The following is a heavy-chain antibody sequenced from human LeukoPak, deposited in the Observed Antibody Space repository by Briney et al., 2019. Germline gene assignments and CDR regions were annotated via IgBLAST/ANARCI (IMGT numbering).Heavy chain of an antibody. D-gene: IGHD6-19*01. CDR1: GGSISSSSYY. V-gene: IGHV4-61*01. J-gene: IGHJ6*02. CDR3: ARDRKKQWLVRGLLYYYYGMDV. Sequence: SETLSLTCTVSGGSISSSSYYWGWIRQPPGKGLEWIGYIYYSGSTNYNPSLKSRVTISVDTSKNQFSLKLSSVTAADTAVYYCARDRKKQWLVRGLLYYYYGMDVWGQGTTVTVSS. CDR2: IYYSGST.